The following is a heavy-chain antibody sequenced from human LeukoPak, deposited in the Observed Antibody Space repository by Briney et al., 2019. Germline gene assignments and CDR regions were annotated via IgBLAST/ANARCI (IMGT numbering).Heavy chain of an antibody. D-gene: IGHD4-17*01. CDR3: VRDSYNGDYVRGYFQH. CDR1: GFTFRSSE. V-gene: IGHV3-48*03. CDR2: ISGTGNTI. J-gene: IGHJ1*01. Sequence: GGSLRLSCATSGFTFRSSEMNWVRQAPGKWLEWVSYISGTGNTIYYTDSVKGRFTISRDNAKNSLYLQMNSLRAEETAVYYCVRDSYNGDYVRGYFQHSGQGTLVTVSS.